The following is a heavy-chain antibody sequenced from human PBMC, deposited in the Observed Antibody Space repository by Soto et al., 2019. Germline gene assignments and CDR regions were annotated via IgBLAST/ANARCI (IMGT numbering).Heavy chain of an antibody. Sequence: EVQLLESGGGLVQPGESLRLSCAASGFTFSSYAMTWVRQAPGKGLEWVSSISGSGDYTYFADSVKGRFTISRDNSKDTLYLQMSSLRVEDTAIYYCAKDSRSLPQGWFDSWGQGTLVRFSS. CDR1: GFTFSSYA. CDR3: AKDSRSLPQGWFDS. CDR2: ISGSGDYT. J-gene: IGHJ5*01. D-gene: IGHD2-15*01. V-gene: IGHV3-23*01.